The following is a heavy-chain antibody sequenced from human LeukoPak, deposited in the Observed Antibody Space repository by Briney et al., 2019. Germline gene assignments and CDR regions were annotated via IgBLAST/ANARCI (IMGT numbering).Heavy chain of an antibody. V-gene: IGHV1-46*01. D-gene: IGHD3-22*01. Sequence: ASVKVSCKASGYMFTTSFMHWVRQAPGQGLEWMGIINPSGGSTSYAQKFQGRVTMTRDTSTSTVYMELSSLRSEDTAVYYCASDSSGYSLDYWGQGTLVTVSS. CDR1: GYMFTTSF. J-gene: IGHJ4*02. CDR2: INPSGGST. CDR3: ASDSSGYSLDY.